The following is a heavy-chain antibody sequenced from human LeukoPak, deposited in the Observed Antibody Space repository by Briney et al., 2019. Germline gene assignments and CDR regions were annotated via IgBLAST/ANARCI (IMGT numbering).Heavy chain of an antibody. D-gene: IGHD1-26*01. CDR3: AREFGFGATGY. CDR1: GYTLTGYY. V-gene: IGHV1-2*02. CDR2: LTPNSGGT. Sequence: ASVKLSCTASGYTLTGYYMHWVRHAPGQGVEGLRLLTPNSGGTNYAQKFQRRATMTRDTSISTAYMELRRLRSDVTAVYYCAREFGFGATGYWAQETRVTVSS. J-gene: IGHJ4*02.